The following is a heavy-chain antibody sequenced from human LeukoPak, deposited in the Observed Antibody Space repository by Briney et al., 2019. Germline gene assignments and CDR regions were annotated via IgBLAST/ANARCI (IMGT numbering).Heavy chain of an antibody. J-gene: IGHJ5*02. V-gene: IGHV4-34*01. Sequence: PSETLSLTCAVYGGSFSGYYWSWIRQPPGKGLEWIGEINHSGSTNYNPSLTSRVTTSVDTSKNQFSLKLSSVTAADTAVYYCARGLFDPWGQGTLVTVSS. CDR1: GGSFSGYY. CDR2: INHSGST. CDR3: ARGLFDP.